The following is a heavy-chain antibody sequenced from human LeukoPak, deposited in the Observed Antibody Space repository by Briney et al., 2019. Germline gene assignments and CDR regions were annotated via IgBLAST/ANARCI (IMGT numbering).Heavy chain of an antibody. Sequence: GGSLRLSCIASGFTSSSRELTWVRQAPGKGLEWVSTITPGSTYTKYADSVAGRFTISRDDSKNTLYLQVHSLRAEDTAVYYCAKHYVRGLAVANTDYWGQGALVTVSS. CDR3: AKHYVRGLAVANTDY. J-gene: IGHJ4*02. CDR2: ITPGSTYT. V-gene: IGHV3-23*01. D-gene: IGHD6-19*01. CDR1: GFTSSSRE.